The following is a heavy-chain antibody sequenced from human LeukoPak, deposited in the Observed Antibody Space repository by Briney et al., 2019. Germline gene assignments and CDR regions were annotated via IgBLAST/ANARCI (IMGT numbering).Heavy chain of an antibody. Sequence: SETLSLTCTVSGGSISSYYWSWIRQSPGKGLEWIGYIYFTGSTNYNPSLKSRVTISVDTSKNQFSLKLSSVTAADTAVYYCARDPTSSWYEVTFDYWGQGTLVTVSS. CDR2: IYFTGST. D-gene: IGHD6-13*01. CDR3: ARDPTSSWYEVTFDY. V-gene: IGHV4-59*12. J-gene: IGHJ4*02. CDR1: GGSISSYY.